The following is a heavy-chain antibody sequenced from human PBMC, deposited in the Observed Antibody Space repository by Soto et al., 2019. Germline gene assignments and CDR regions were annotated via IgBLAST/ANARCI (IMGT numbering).Heavy chain of an antibody. Sequence: QVQLVQSGAEVKKPGASVRVSCKASGYTFSSYAMHWVRQAPGQRLEWMGWINAANGNTKYSQKFQGRVDMPRDTSPSTAYMELSSLRSEDTAVYYCARDLPVYCRGGNCYYGGAFDIWGQGTMVTVSS. V-gene: IGHV1-3*01. J-gene: IGHJ3*02. CDR2: INAANGNT. CDR1: GYTFSSYA. CDR3: ARDLPVYCRGGNCYYGGAFDI. D-gene: IGHD2-15*01.